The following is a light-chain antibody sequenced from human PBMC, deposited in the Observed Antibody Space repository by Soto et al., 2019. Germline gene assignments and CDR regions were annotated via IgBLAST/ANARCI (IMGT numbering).Light chain of an antibody. V-gene: IGKV1-27*01. Sequence: DFQMNQTQSSLSASVGDRFTITCRMSQGISNYFACYQQKPGKVPKLLIYAASTLQSGVPSRFSGSGSGTDFTLTISSLQPEDVATYYCQHYNSYSEAFGQGTKVDI. CDR2: AAS. CDR1: QGISNY. J-gene: IGKJ1*01. CDR3: QHYNSYSEA.